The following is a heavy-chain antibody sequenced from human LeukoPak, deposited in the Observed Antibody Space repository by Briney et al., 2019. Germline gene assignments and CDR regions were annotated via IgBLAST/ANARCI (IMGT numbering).Heavy chain of an antibody. V-gene: IGHV1-18*01. Sequence: GASVKVSCRAFGYTLTTHGITWVRQAPGQGLEWMGWISGYNGNTNFAQKFQGRVTMTTDTSTSTAYMELRSLRSDDTAVYYCARDGIAAPGTGYFYYYGMDVWGQGTTVTVSS. CDR1: GYTLTTHG. D-gene: IGHD6-13*01. CDR3: ARDGIAAPGTGYFYYYGMDV. CDR2: ISGYNGNT. J-gene: IGHJ6*02.